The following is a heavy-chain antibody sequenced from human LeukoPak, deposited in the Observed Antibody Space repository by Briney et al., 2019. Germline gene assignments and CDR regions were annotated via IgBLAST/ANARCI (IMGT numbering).Heavy chain of an antibody. CDR3: ARDYYDYVWGSVSDY. V-gene: IGHV3-21*01. CDR1: GFTFSSYS. D-gene: IGHD3-16*01. Sequence: GGSLRLSCAASGFTFSSYSMNWVRQAPGKGLEWVSSISSSSSYIYYADSVKSRFTISRDNAKNSLYLQMNSLRAEDTAVYYCARDYYDYVWGSVSDYWGQGTLVTVSS. J-gene: IGHJ4*02. CDR2: ISSSSSYI.